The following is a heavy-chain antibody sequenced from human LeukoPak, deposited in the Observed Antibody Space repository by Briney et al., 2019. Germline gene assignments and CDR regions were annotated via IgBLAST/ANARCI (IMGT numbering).Heavy chain of an antibody. Sequence: GGSLRLSCAASGFTFSSYSMNWVRQAPGKGLEWVSAISGSGGSTYYADSVRGRFTISRDNSKNTLYLQMNSLRAEDTAVYYCAKDRQWLVRRGYYFDYWGQGTLVTVSS. CDR2: ISGSGGST. CDR1: GFTFSSYS. J-gene: IGHJ4*02. D-gene: IGHD6-19*01. CDR3: AKDRQWLVRRGYYFDY. V-gene: IGHV3-23*01.